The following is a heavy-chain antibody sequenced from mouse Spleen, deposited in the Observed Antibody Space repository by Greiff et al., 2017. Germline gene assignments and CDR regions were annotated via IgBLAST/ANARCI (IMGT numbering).Heavy chain of an antibody. Sequence: EVQRVESGGGLVKPGGSLKLSCAASGFTFSSYAMSWVRQTPEKRLEWVATISSGGSYTYYPDSVKGRFTISRDNAKNTLYLQMSSLRSEDTAMYYCARGRYDYAMDYWGQGTSVTVSS. V-gene: IGHV5-9-3*01. CDR2: ISSGGSYT. D-gene: IGHD2-12*01. CDR3: ARGRYDYAMDY. J-gene: IGHJ4*01. CDR1: GFTFSSYA.